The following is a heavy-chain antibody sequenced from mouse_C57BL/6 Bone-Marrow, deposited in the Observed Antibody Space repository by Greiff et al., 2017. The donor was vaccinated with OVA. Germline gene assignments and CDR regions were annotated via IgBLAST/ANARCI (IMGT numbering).Heavy chain of an antibody. CDR2: IDPSDSYT. Sequence: VQLQQSGAELVMPGASVKLSCKASGYTFTSYWMHWVKQRPGQGLEWIGEIDPSDSYTNYNQKFKGKSTLTVDKSSSTAYMQLSSLTSEDSAVYYCARELPLYYFDYWGQGTTLTVSS. J-gene: IGHJ2*01. CDR1: GYTFTSYW. CDR3: ARELPLYYFDY. D-gene: IGHD1-1*01. V-gene: IGHV1-69*01.